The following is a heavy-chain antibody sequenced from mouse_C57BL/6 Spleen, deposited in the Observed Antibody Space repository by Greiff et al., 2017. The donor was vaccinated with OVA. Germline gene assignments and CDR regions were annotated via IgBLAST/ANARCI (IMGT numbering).Heavy chain of an antibody. CDR1: GYSITSGYY. D-gene: IGHD1-1*01. CDR2: ISYDGSN. Sequence: ESGPGLVKPSQSLSLTCSVTGYSITSGYYWNWIRQFPGNKLEWMGYISYDGSNNYNPSLKNRISITRDTSKNQFFLKLNSVTTEDTATYYCARDPSYEFAYWGQGTLVTVSA. J-gene: IGHJ3*01. V-gene: IGHV3-6*01. CDR3: ARDPSYEFAY.